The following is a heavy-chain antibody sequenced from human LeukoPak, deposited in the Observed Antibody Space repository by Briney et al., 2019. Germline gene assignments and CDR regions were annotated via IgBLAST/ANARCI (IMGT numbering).Heavy chain of an antibody. J-gene: IGHJ4*02. CDR2: ISAYNANT. Sequence: ASVKVSCKASGYTFTSFGISWVRQAPGQGLEWMGWISAYNANTNFAQNLQGRVTMTTDTSTSTAYMQLRSLRSDDTAVYYCARVQGSSGWYIFDYWGQGALVTVSS. CDR1: GYTFTSFG. D-gene: IGHD6-19*01. V-gene: IGHV1-18*01. CDR3: ARVQGSSGWYIFDY.